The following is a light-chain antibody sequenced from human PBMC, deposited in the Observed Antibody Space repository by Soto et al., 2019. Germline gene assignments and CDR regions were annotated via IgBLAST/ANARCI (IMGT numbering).Light chain of an antibody. Sequence: DIAMTRSPDSLAVSLGKRATINCKSSQNVLDKRSNANYLAWFQQKPGQPPKLLIYWASTRKSGVPDRFTGSGSGSDFTLTISSLQAEDVAVYYSQQYYNTPPYTFGQGTKLEI. CDR2: WAS. CDR1: QNVLDKRSNANY. CDR3: QQYYNTPPYT. V-gene: IGKV4-1*01. J-gene: IGKJ2*01.